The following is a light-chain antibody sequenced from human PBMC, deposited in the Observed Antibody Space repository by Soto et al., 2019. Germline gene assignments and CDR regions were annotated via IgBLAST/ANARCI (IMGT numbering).Light chain of an antibody. CDR3: SSDTSSSTLV. CDR1: SSDVGGYNY. J-gene: IGLJ1*01. Sequence: QSALTQPASVSGSPGQSITISCTGTSSDVGGYNYVSWYQQHPGKAPKLMIYEVSNRPSGVSNRFSGSKSGNTASLTISGLQAADDSDYYCSSDTSSSTLVFGTGNKVTVL. V-gene: IGLV2-14*01. CDR2: EVS.